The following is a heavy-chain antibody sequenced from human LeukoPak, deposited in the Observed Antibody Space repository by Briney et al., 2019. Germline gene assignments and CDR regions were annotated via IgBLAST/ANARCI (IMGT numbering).Heavy chain of an antibody. J-gene: IGHJ3*02. CDR2: ISGSGGST. CDR1: GFTFSSYA. D-gene: IGHD2-15*01. CDR3: TTDPDIVVVVVDAFDI. Sequence: GGSLRLSCAASGFTFSSYAMSWVRQAPGKGLEWVSAISGSGGSTYYADSVKGRFTISRDNSKNTLYLQMNSLKTEDTAVYYCTTDPDIVVVVVDAFDIWGQGTMVTVSS. V-gene: IGHV3-23*01.